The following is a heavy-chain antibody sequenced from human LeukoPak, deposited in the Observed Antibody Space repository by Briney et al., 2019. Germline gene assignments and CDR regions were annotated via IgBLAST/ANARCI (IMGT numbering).Heavy chain of an antibody. CDR1: GFTFSSYG. CDR3: AKDQYSTSGTGY. D-gene: IGHD3-10*01. Sequence: GGSLRLSCAASGFTFSSYGMSWVRQAPGKGLEWVSALSGSGGITYYADSVKGRFTISRDNSKNTLYLQMNSLRAEDTAVYFCAKDQYSTSGTGYWGQGTLVTVSS. J-gene: IGHJ4*02. CDR2: LSGSGGIT. V-gene: IGHV3-23*01.